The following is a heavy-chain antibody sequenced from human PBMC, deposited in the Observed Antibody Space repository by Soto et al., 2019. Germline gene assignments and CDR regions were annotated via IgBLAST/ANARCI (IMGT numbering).Heavy chain of an antibody. CDR3: ARSARYCSSTSCPETNYYYYYMDV. D-gene: IGHD2-2*01. CDR2: INHSGST. J-gene: IGHJ6*03. Sequence: SETLSLTCAVYGGSFSGYYWSWIRQPPGKGLEWIGEINHSGSTNYNPSLKSRVTISVDTSKNQFSLKLSSVTAADTAVHYCARSARYCSSTSCPETNYYYYYMDVWGKGTTVTVSS. V-gene: IGHV4-34*01. CDR1: GGSFSGYY.